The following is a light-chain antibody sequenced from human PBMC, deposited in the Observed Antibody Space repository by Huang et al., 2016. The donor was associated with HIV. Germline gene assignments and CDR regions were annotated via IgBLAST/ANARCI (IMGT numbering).Light chain of an antibody. CDR2: DAS. J-gene: IGKJ5*01. Sequence: DIQMTQSPSSLSASVGDRVTITCQASQDITNYLNWYQHKPGKAHKLLIYDASNLETGVPLRFSGSGSGTDFTFTISSLQAEDVATYYCQQYASFPITFGQGTRLEI. CDR1: QDITNY. V-gene: IGKV1-33*01. CDR3: QQYASFPIT.